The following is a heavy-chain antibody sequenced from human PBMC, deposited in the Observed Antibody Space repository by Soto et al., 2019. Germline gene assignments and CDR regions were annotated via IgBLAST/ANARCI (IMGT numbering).Heavy chain of an antibody. CDR1: GDIFNRYT. V-gene: IGHV1-69*02. CDR2: IIPVVGGP. D-gene: IGHD2-15*01. CDR3: ARAEGSGGSGYAY. Sequence: QVQLVQSGAEVKKPGSSVRVACKASGDIFNRYTISWVRQAPGLGLEWMGRIIPVVGGPNYAEKFRGRVTITADKATPSVYLEVRSLRSADPATYYCARAEGSGGSGYAYWGQGTLVTVSS. J-gene: IGHJ4*02.